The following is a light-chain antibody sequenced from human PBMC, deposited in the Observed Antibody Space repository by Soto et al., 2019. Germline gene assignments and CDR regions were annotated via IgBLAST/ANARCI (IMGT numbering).Light chain of an antibody. J-gene: IGKJ1*01. CDR3: HQFRYSPRT. CDR1: QTVNSDY. V-gene: IGKV3-20*01. Sequence: EIVLTQSPGTLSLSPGETATLSCRASQTVNSDYLAWFQQSPGQAPSLLIFATSMRATDIPDRFSGSGSGTDFTRAIRSLEPEDFAVYYCHQFRYSPRTFGQGTQVQ. CDR2: ATS.